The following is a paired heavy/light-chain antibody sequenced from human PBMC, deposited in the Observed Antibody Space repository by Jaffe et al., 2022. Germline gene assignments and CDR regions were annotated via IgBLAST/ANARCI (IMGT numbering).Heavy chain of an antibody. CDR3: ARIRIAWMNYFDS. V-gene: IGHV3-72*01. CDR1: GFTFSDHY. Sequence: EVQLVESGGGLVQPGGSLRLSCAASGFTFSDHYMDWVRQAPGKGLEWVGRTQNRADSYTTQYAASVKGRFTISRDDSKNSLYLQMNSLKTEDTAVYYCARIRIAWMNYFDSWGQGTLVTVSS. CDR2: TQNRADSYTT. J-gene: IGHJ4*02. D-gene: IGHD1-1*01.
Light chain of an antibody. J-gene: IGKJ5*01. V-gene: IGKV2-28*01. CDR1: QSLLHSNGYNY. Sequence: DIVMTQSPLSLPVTPGEPASISCRSSQSLLHSNGYNYLDWYLQKPGQSPQLLIYLGSNRASGVPDRFSGSGSGTDFTLKISRVEAEDVGVYYCMQALQSPITFGQGTRLEIK. CDR3: MQALQSPIT. CDR2: LGS.